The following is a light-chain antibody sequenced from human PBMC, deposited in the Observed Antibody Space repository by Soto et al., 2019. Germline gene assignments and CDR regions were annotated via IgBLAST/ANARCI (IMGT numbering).Light chain of an antibody. Sequence: EIVLTQSPATLSLSPGERATLSCRASQSISSYLAWYQQKPGQAPRLLIYDASHRATGISARFSGGGTGTDFTLTISSLEPEDFAVYYCQQRSNWPPTFGGGTKVEIK. J-gene: IGKJ4*01. CDR1: QSISSY. CDR2: DAS. CDR3: QQRSNWPPT. V-gene: IGKV3-11*01.